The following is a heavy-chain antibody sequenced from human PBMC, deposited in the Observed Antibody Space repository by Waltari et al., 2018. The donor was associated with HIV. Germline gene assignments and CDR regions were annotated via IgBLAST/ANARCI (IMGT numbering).Heavy chain of an antibody. CDR1: PNYY. Sequence: QVQLQESGPGVVKPSETLFLTCGVSPNYYWSWIRQPPGKGLEWIGYFFYGGSSNYNPSLKSRVKMSLDTSMNQFSLEMTSVTAADTAVYYCARDRDGYNNVDYWGQGTLVTVSS. D-gene: IGHD5-12*01. V-gene: IGHV4-59*01. J-gene: IGHJ4*02. CDR2: FFYGGSS. CDR3: ARDRDGYNNVDY.